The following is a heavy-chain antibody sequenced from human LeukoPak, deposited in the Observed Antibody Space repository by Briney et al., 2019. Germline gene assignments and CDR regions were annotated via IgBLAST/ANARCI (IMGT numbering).Heavy chain of an antibody. Sequence: GGSLRLSCAASGFTLSTYWMHWVRQAPGKGLVWVSRINPDGSTTTYADSVEGRFTISRDNAKNTPYLQMSSLRAEDTAVYYCARVGVGMYHFDHWGQGTLVTVSS. CDR1: GFTLSTYW. D-gene: IGHD2-2*01. V-gene: IGHV3-74*01. CDR2: INPDGSTT. CDR3: ARVGVGMYHFDH. J-gene: IGHJ4*02.